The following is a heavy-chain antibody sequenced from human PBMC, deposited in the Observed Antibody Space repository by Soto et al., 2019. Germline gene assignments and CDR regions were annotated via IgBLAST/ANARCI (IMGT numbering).Heavy chain of an antibody. CDR2: IYHSGST. J-gene: IGHJ5*02. V-gene: IGHV4-38-2*01. D-gene: IGHD2-21*02. Sequence: SETLSLTCAVSGYSIRNGYYWGWIRQPPGKGLEWIGTIYHSGSTYYNPSLKSRVTISVDASENHFSLKLSSVTAADTAVYYCARVGPYCGGDCYSPPPWGQGTLVTV. CDR3: ARVGPYCGGDCYSPPP. CDR1: GYSIRNGYY.